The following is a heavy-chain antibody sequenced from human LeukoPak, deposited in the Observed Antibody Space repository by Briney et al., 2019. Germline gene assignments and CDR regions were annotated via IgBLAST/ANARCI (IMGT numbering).Heavy chain of an antibody. CDR1: GGSISSSSYY. V-gene: IGHV4-39*07. D-gene: IGHD3-22*01. CDR2: IYYSGST. Sequence: PSETLSLTCTVSGGSISSSSYYWGWIRQPPGKGLEWIGSIYYSGSTYYNPSLKSRVTISVDTSKNQFSLKLSSVTAADTAVYYCARGGYYYDSSGYWGAFDIWGQGTMVTVSS. J-gene: IGHJ3*02. CDR3: ARGGYYYDSSGYWGAFDI.